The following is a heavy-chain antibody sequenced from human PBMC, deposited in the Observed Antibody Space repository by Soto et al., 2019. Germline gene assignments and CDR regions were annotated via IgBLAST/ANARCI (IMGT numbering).Heavy chain of an antibody. D-gene: IGHD6-6*01. V-gene: IGHV2-5*02. CDR2: IYWDDDK. CDR1: GFSLTTSDVG. J-gene: IGHJ4*02. Sequence: SGPTLVNPTQTLTLTCTFSGFSLTTSDVGVGWIRQPPGKALEWLALIYWDDDKRYSPSLKSRLTIPKDTSKNQVVLTMTNMDPVDTATYYCAHSRYSRSSFDYWGQGTLVTVSS. CDR3: AHSRYSRSSFDY.